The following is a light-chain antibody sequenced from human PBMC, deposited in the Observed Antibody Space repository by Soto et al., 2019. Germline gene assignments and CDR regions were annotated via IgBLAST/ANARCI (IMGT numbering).Light chain of an antibody. CDR1: QGISSH. Sequence: DIQMTQSPSSVSASVGDRVTITCRASQGISSHLAWYQQKPGKAPKLLIFAASNLQGGVPSRFSGSGSGTDFTLTINSLQPEDFATYYCQQADSFPLTFGGGTKVEI. CDR3: QQADSFPLT. CDR2: AAS. J-gene: IGKJ4*01. V-gene: IGKV1D-12*01.